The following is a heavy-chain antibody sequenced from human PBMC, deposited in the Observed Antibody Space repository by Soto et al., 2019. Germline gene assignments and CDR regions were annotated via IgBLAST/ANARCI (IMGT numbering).Heavy chain of an antibody. V-gene: IGHV3-53*01. Sequence: GGSLRLSCAASGFTVSSNYMSWVRQAPGKGLEWVSVIYSGGSTYYADSVKGRFTITRDNSKNTLYLQMNSLRAEDTAVYYCAGAMDTAMINDAFDIWGQGTMVTVSS. J-gene: IGHJ3*02. D-gene: IGHD5-18*01. CDR1: GFTVSSNY. CDR2: IYSGGST. CDR3: AGAMDTAMINDAFDI.